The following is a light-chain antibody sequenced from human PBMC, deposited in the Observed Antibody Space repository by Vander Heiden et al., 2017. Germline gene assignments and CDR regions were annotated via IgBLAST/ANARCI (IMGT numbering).Light chain of an antibody. V-gene: IGLV6-57*02. J-gene: IGLJ3*02. CDR2: EDK. CDR1: SGSIASNY. Sequence: NFKLTQPHSVSESPGKTVTISCTASSGSIASNYVQWYQQRPGSAPTTVIYEDKYRPSGVPDRFSGSIDSSSNSASLTISGLKTEDEDDYFCQTYDSNNWVFGGGTKLTVL. CDR3: QTYDSNNWV.